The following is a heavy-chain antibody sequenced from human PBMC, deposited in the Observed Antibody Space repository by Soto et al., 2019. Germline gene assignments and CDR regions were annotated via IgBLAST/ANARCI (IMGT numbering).Heavy chain of an antibody. CDR3: ASRYRSAFDI. V-gene: IGHV4-59*08. CDR2: IYYSGST. J-gene: IGHJ3*02. Sequence: QVQLQESGPGLVKPSETLSLTCTVSGGSISSYYWSWIRQPPGKGLEWIGYIYYSGSTNYNPSLKSRVTISVDTSKNQFSLKLSSVTAADTAVYYCASRYRSAFDIWGQGTMVTVSS. D-gene: IGHD1-26*01. CDR1: GGSISSYY.